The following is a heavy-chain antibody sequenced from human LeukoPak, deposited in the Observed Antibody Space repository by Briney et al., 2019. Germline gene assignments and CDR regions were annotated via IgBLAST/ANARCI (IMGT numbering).Heavy chain of an antibody. CDR3: ATGIAVAGTGEGFDY. CDR2: INPNSGNT. D-gene: IGHD6-19*01. Sequence: ASVKVSCKASGYTFTGYYMHWVRQAPGQGLEWMGWINPNSGNTGYAQKFQGRVTITRNTSTSTAYMELSSLRSEDTAVYYCATGIAVAGTGEGFDYWGQGTLVTVSS. V-gene: IGHV1-8*03. CDR1: GYTFTGYY. J-gene: IGHJ4*02.